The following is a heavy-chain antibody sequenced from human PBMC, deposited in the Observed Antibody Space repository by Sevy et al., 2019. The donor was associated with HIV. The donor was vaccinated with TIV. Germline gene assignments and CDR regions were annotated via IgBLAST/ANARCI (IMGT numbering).Heavy chain of an antibody. CDR3: ARGRDYGDYQGLDIGLL. V-gene: IGHV3-21*01. CDR2: ISSSSSYI. J-gene: IGHJ1*01. D-gene: IGHD4-17*01. CDR1: GFTFSSYS. Sequence: GGSLRLSCAASGFTFSSYSMNWVRQAPGKGLEWVSSISSSSSYIYYADSVTGRFTIPRDNAKNSLYLQMNSLRAEDTAVYYCARGRDYGDYQGLDIGLLWGQGTLVTVSS.